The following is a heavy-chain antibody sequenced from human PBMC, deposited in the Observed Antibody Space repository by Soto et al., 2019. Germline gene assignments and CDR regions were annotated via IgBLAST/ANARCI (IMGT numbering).Heavy chain of an antibody. V-gene: IGHV3-23*01. D-gene: IGHD1-7*01. CDR2: ISGNSGKT. CDR1: GFTFSSYA. Sequence: PGGSLRLSCTASGFTFSSYAMSWVRQAPGKELEWVSTISGNSGKTNYAESVKGRFSISRDNSKNTVHLQLDSLRAEDTAVYFCAKLGFVMMELYSFNQWGPGNLVTVSS. CDR3: AKLGFVMMELYSFNQ. J-gene: IGHJ4*01.